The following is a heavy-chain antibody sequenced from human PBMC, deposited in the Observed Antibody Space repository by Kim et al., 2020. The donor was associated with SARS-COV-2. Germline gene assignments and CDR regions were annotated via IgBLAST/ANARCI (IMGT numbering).Heavy chain of an antibody. V-gene: IGHV3-30*18. D-gene: IGHD3-10*01. CDR2: ISYDGSNK. CDR3: AKEAGQGVLLWFGELFLYGMDV. CDR1: GFTFSSYG. J-gene: IGHJ6*02. Sequence: GGSLRLSCAASGFTFSSYGMHWVRQAPGKGLEWVAVISYDGSNKYYADSVKGRFTISRDNSKNTLYLQMNSLRAEDTAVYYCAKEAGQGVLLWFGELFLYGMDVWGQGTTVTVSS.